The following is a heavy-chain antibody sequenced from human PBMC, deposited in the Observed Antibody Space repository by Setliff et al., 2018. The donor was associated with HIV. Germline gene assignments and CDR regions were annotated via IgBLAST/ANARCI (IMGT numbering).Heavy chain of an antibody. CDR1: GETFNDYF. V-gene: IGHV4-34*01. CDR3: ARGRDVIRDTYYSYFYMDV. Sequence: KTSETLSLTCAVYGETFNDYFWTWIRQSPGKGLEWIGELNHSGDINQNPSLKSGFTLSVDTSKNQFSLRLTSVTAADTAVYYCARGRDVIRDTYYSYFYMDVWSRGTAVTVSS. J-gene: IGHJ6*04. D-gene: IGHD3-22*01. CDR2: LNHSGDI.